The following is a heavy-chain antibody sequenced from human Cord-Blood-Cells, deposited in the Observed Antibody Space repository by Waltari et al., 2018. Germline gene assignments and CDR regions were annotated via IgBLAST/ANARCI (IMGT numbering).Heavy chain of an antibody. J-gene: IGHJ4*02. CDR2: IYWDDDK. D-gene: IGHD3-16*02. Sequence: QITLKESGPTLVKPTQTLTLTCTFSGFSLSTRGVGVGWIRQHPGKALEWLALIYWDDDKRYSPSLKSRLTITKDTSKNQVVLTMTNMDPVDTATYYCALTPGEHLGELSFDYWGQGTLVTVSS. V-gene: IGHV2-5*02. CDR1: GFSLSTRGVG. CDR3: ALTPGEHLGELSFDY.